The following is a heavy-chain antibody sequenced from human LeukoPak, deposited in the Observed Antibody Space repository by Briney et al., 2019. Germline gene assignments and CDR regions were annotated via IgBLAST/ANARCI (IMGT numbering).Heavy chain of an antibody. CDR1: GGSFSSSKW. CDR2: IHHSGST. CDR3: ARQGPYSVDV. Sequence: SETLSLTCGVSGGSFSSSKWWSWVRQPPGKGLEWIGEIHHSGSTNYNPSLKSRVTISVDKSRNQFSLNLGSVTAADTAVYYCARQGPYSVDVWGQGTTVTVS. D-gene: IGHD2-15*01. V-gene: IGHV4-4*02. J-gene: IGHJ6*02.